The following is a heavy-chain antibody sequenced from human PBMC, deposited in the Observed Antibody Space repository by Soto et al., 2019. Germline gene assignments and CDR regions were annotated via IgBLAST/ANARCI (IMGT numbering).Heavy chain of an antibody. CDR2: IIPIFGTA. D-gene: IGHD6-19*01. J-gene: IGHJ4*02. Sequence: PVEVSCKASGGTLSSYAINWVRQAPGQGLEWMGGIIPIFGTANYAQKFQGRVTITADESTSTAYMELSSLRSEDTAVYYCAREASENRGWYVYWGQGTLVTVS. CDR1: GGTLSSYA. CDR3: AREASENRGWYVY. V-gene: IGHV1-69*01.